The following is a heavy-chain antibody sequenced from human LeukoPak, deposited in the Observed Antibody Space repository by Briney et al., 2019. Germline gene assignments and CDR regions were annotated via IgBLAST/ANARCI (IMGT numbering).Heavy chain of an antibody. J-gene: IGHJ4*02. Sequence: PSETLSLTCTVSGGSISSSSYYWGWIRQPPGKGLEWIGSIYYSGSTYYNPSLKSRVTISVDTSKNQFSLKLSSVTAADTAVYYCARQYGSGTYYAHWGQGTLVTVSS. CDR2: IYYSGST. CDR1: GGSISSSSYY. D-gene: IGHD3-10*01. V-gene: IGHV4-39*01. CDR3: ARQYGSGTYYAH.